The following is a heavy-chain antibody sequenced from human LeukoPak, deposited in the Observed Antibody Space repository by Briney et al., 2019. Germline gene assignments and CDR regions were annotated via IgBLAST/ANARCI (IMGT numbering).Heavy chain of an antibody. Sequence: GASVKVSCKASGYTFTSFGITWVRQAPGQGLEWMGWISPYTGHTTYEQKFQDRVTMTTDTSTSTASMELRSLTSDDTAVYYCARLSGYRFFDYWGQGTLVTVSS. CDR2: ISPYTGHT. V-gene: IGHV1-18*01. CDR3: ARLSGYRFFDY. D-gene: IGHD3-22*01. J-gene: IGHJ4*02. CDR1: GYTFTSFG.